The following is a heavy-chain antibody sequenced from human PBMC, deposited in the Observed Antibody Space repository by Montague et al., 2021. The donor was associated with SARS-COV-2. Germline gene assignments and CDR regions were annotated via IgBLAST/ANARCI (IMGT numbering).Heavy chain of an antibody. CDR2: VSDSGS. CDR3: ARHRKDYDSLPGNSTSFYYDMDV. Sequence: SETLSLTCTVSGGSNSRYYWSWIRQPPGKGLEWIGYVSDSGSDYNPSLKSRVSISVVTSKKLLSLSLRSVTAADTAISYCARHRKDYDSLPGNSTSFYYDMDVWGQGTTVTVSS. V-gene: IGHV4-59*08. CDR1: GGSNSRYY. D-gene: IGHD3-9*01. J-gene: IGHJ6*02.